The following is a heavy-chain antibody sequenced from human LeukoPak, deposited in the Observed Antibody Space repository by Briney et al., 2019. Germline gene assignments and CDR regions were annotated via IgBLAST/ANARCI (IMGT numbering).Heavy chain of an antibody. CDR2: ISPTGSTT. D-gene: IGHD6-6*01. Sequence: GGSLRLSCIASGFSFSGHWMHWARQLPGKGLVRVSRISPTGSTTSYADSVKGRFTVSRDNAKNTLYLQVNNLRAEDTAVYYCARGPNSNWSGLDFWGQGTLVTVSS. J-gene: IGHJ4*02. CDR1: GFSFSGHW. V-gene: IGHV3-74*01. CDR3: ARGPNSNWSGLDF.